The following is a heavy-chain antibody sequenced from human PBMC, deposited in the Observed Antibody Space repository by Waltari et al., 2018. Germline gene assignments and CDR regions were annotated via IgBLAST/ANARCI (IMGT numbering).Heavy chain of an antibody. J-gene: IGHJ3*01. Sequence: QVQLQQWGAGLLKPSETLSLTCGVRGGSFSSYYWSWIRQSPGKGLEWIGERNHAGNIHYNPSFKSRVTMSMDTARNQFSLEVTSVIAADTAVYFCARISGLDYATPMWGLGTVVTVSS. CDR3: ARISGLDYATPM. CDR1: GGSFSSYY. V-gene: IGHV4-34*01. CDR2: RNHAGNI. D-gene: IGHD5-12*01.